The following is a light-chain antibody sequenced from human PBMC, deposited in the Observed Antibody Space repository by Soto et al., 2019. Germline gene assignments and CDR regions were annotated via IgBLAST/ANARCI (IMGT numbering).Light chain of an antibody. V-gene: IGKV1-39*01. CDR1: QSISSY. J-gene: IGKJ4*01. CDR3: QQSYITPLT. CDR2: AAS. Sequence: HSAASIPDFLGDRVTXTCRASQSISSYLNWYQQKPGKAPKLLIYAASILQSGVPSRLSGSGSGTDFTLTISSLEPEDFAAYYCQQSYITPLTF.